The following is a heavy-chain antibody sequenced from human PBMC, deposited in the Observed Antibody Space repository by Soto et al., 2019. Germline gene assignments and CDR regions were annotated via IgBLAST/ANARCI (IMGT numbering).Heavy chain of an antibody. V-gene: IGHV3-53*01. CDR2: LYTGTDT. D-gene: IGHD7-27*01. CDR1: GFTVSSTY. J-gene: IGHJ5*01. Sequence: GGSLRLSCAASGFTVSSTYLTWVRQAPGKGLEWVAILYTGTDTVYADSVKGRFTISRDSSKNTFYLQMNSLRAADTAVYFCARGRYCLTGRCFPNWFDSWGQGALVTVSS. CDR3: ARGRYCLTGRCFPNWFDS.